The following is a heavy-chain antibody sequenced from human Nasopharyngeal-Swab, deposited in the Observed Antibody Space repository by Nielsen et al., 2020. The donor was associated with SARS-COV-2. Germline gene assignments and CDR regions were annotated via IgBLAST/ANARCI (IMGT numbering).Heavy chain of an antibody. CDR3: ARILTIFGVVASYYFYY. J-gene: IGHJ4*02. CDR1: GGTISSYY. V-gene: IGHV4-59*01. D-gene: IGHD3-3*01. CDR2: IYYSGST. Sequence: SETLSLTCTVSGGTISSYYWSWIRQPPGKGLEWIGYIYYSGSTNYNPSLKSRVTISVDTSKHQLSLKLSSVTAADTAVYYCARILTIFGVVASYYFYYWGQGTLVTVSS.